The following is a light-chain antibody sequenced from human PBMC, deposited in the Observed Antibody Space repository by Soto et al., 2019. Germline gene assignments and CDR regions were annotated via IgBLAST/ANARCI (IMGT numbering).Light chain of an antibody. J-gene: IGKJ1*01. CDR3: QQYNNWQT. CDR2: GAS. Sequence: EIVVTQSPATLSGSPGERATLSWRASQSVCSNLAWYQQQPGQAPRLLIYGASTRATGIPARFSGSGSGTEFTLTISSLQSEDFAVYFCQQYNNWQTFGQGTKVEIK. V-gene: IGKV3-15*01. CDR1: QSVCSN.